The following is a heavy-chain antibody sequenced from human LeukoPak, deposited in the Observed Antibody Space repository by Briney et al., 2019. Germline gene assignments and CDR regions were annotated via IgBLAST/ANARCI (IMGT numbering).Heavy chain of an antibody. CDR1: GFTFSNAW. D-gene: IGHD3-16*02. J-gene: IGHJ4*02. CDR3: AKGVVITFGGVIAPFDY. V-gene: IGHV3-23*01. CDR2: ISGSGGST. Sequence: GGSLRLSCAASGFTFSNAWMSWVRQAPGKGLEWVSAISGSGGSTYYADSVKGRFTISRDNSKNTLYLQMNSLRAEDTAVYYCAKGVVITFGGVIAPFDYWGQGTLVTVSS.